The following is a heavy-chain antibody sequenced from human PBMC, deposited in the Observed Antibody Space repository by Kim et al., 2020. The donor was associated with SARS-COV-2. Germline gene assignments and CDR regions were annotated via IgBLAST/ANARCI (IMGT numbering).Heavy chain of an antibody. V-gene: IGHV4-61*01. CDR2: IYYSGST. Sequence: SETLSLTCTVSGGSVSSGSYYWSWIRQPPGKGLEWIGYIYYSGSTNYNPSLKSRVTISVDTSKNQFSLKLSSVTAADTAVYYCARGTPLEAIWGPWGQGTLVTVSS. CDR1: GGSVSSGSYY. D-gene: IGHD7-27*01. CDR3: ARGTPLEAIWGP. J-gene: IGHJ5*02.